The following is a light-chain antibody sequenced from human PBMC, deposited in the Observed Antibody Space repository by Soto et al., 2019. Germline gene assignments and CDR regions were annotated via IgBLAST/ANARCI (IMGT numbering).Light chain of an antibody. CDR3: NSYTSSSTYV. CDR1: SSDVGSYNR. J-gene: IGLJ1*01. Sequence: QSVLTQPPSVSGSPGQSVTICCTGASSDVGSYNRVSWYQQPPGTAPKLMIYEVSNRPSGVPDRFSGSKSGNTASLTISGLQPEDEADYYCNSYTSSSTYVFGTGTKVTV. V-gene: IGLV2-18*02. CDR2: EVS.